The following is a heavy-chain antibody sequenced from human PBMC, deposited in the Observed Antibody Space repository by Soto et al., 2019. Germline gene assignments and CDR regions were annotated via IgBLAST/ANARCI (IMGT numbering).Heavy chain of an antibody. V-gene: IGHV3-23*01. J-gene: IGHJ4*02. Sequence: EVQLLESGRGLVQPGGSLRLSCAASGFTFSSYAMSWVRQAPGKGLEWVSAISGSGGSTYYADSVKGRFTISRDNSKNTLYLQMNSLRAEDTAVYYCAKVRYRYQLLFDYWGQGTLVTVSS. CDR1: GFTFSSYA. D-gene: IGHD2-2*01. CDR2: ISGSGGST. CDR3: AKVRYRYQLLFDY.